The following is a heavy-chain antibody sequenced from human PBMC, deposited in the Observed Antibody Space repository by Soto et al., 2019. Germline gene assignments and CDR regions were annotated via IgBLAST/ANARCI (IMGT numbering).Heavy chain of an antibody. CDR2: IYYSGST. CDR3: ARVGDFWSGYNAFDI. CDR1: GGSISRYY. Sequence: SETLSLTCTVSGGSISRYYWSWIRQPPGKGLEWIGYIYYSGSTNYNPSLKSRVTISVDTSKNQFSLKLSSVTAADTAVYYCARVGDFWSGYNAFDIWGQGTMVTVSS. J-gene: IGHJ3*02. V-gene: IGHV4-59*01. D-gene: IGHD3-3*01.